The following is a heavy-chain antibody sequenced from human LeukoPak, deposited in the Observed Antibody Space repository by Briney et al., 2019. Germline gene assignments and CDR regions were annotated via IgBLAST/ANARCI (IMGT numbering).Heavy chain of an antibody. Sequence: GRSLRLSCAASGFTFSSYGMHWVRQAPGKGLEWVAVISYDGSNKYYADSVKGRFTISRDNSKNTLYLQMNSLRAEDTAVYYCARDGGDYNTYYFDYWGQGTLVTVSS. CDR2: ISYDGSNK. J-gene: IGHJ4*02. CDR1: GFTFSSYG. V-gene: IGHV3-30*03. D-gene: IGHD4-17*01. CDR3: ARDGGDYNTYYFDY.